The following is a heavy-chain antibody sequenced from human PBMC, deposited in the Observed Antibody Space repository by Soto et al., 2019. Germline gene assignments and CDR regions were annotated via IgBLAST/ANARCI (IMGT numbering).Heavy chain of an antibody. CDR3: TTDEEARVGALFYYGMDV. CDR1: GFTFSNAW. V-gene: IGHV3-15*07. D-gene: IGHD1-26*01. J-gene: IGHJ6*02. CDR2: IKSQTDGGTT. Sequence: PGGSLRFSCAASGFTFSNAWMNWVRQAPGKGLEWVGRIKSQTDGGTTDYAAPVKGRFTISRDDSKNTLYLQMNSLKTEDTAVYYCTTDEEARVGALFYYGMDVWGQGTTVTVSS.